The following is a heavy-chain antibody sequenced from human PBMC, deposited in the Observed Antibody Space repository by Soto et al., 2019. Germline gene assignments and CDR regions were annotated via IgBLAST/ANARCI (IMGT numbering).Heavy chain of an antibody. J-gene: IGHJ5*02. V-gene: IGHV3-23*01. CDR1: GFTFSSYA. Sequence: GGSLRLSCADSGFTFSSYALSWVHQAPGKGLEWVSGIGGSGSTTYYADSVRGRFTISRDNSKNMLYLQMNSLRAEDTAIYCCAKAKEGGGIYRNSFDPWGQGTLVTVPS. D-gene: IGHD1-26*01. CDR2: IGGSGSTT. CDR3: AKAKEGGGIYRNSFDP.